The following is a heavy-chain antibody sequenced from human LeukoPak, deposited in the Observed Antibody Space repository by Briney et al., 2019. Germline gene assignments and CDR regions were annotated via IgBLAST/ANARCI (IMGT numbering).Heavy chain of an antibody. Sequence: SAPTLVKPTQPLTLTCIFSGFSISSSGVGVGWVRQPPGKALEWLALIYWNDDKRYNPSLKTRLTLAKGTSKNQVVLTMTNMDPVDTATYYCAHEERYSFHLFDNWGQGTLVTVSS. CDR2: IYWNDDK. CDR3: AHEERYSFHLFDN. D-gene: IGHD5-18*01. V-gene: IGHV2-5*01. J-gene: IGHJ4*02. CDR1: GFSISSSGVG.